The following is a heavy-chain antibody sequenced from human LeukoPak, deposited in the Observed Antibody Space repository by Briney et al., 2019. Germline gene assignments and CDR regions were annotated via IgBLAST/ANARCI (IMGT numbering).Heavy chain of an antibody. CDR2: ISWNSGSI. D-gene: IGHD6-19*01. Sequence: GGSLRLPCAASGFTFDDYAMPWVRQSPEGGLEWVSGISWNSGSIGYADSVKGRFTISRDNAKNSLYLQMNSLRAEDAALYYCAKGRIAVAGMRGDWFDPWGQGTLVTVSS. CDR1: GFTFDDYA. V-gene: IGHV3-9*01. J-gene: IGHJ5*02. CDR3: AKGRIAVAGMRGDWFDP.